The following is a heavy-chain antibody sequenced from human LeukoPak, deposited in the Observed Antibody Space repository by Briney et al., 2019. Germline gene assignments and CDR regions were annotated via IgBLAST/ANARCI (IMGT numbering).Heavy chain of an antibody. CDR2: ISSSSSTI. CDR1: GFTFSSYA. CDR3: ASAYGDYVFEG. J-gene: IGHJ4*02. Sequence: PGGSLRLPCAASGFTFSSYAMSWVRQAPGKGLEWVSYISSSSSTIYYADSVKGRFTISRDNAKNSLYLQMNSLRAEDTAVYYCASAYGDYVFEGWGQGTLVTVSS. V-gene: IGHV3-48*04. D-gene: IGHD4-17*01.